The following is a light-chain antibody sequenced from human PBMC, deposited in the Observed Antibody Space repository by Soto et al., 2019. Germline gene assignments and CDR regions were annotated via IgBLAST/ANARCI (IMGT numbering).Light chain of an antibody. J-gene: IGKJ1*01. CDR1: QSVSSSY. Sequence: EIVLTQSPGTLSLSPGERATLSCRASQSVSSSYLAWFQQTPGQAPRLLIYGASSRATGIPARFSGSGSGTDFTLTISRLEPEDFAVYYCQQYASSLWTFGQGTKVENK. CDR3: QQYASSLWT. V-gene: IGKV3-20*01. CDR2: GAS.